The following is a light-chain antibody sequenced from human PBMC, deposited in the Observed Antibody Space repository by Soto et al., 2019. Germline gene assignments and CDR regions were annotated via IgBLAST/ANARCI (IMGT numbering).Light chain of an antibody. J-gene: IGLJ3*02. V-gene: IGLV2-14*01. CDR1: SSDVGGYNY. CDR3: SSYTRSSTWV. CDR2: EVS. Sequence: QSALTQPASVSGSPGQSITISCTGTSSDVGGYNYFSWYQQHPDKAPKLMVYEVSNRPSGVSNRFSGSKSGNTASLTISGLQAEDEADYYCSSYTRSSTWVFGGGTKPTVL.